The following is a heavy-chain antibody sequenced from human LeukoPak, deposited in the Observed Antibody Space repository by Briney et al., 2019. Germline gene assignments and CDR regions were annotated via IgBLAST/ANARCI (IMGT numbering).Heavy chain of an antibody. CDR1: GVSITSYY. CDR2: IYYSGST. CDR3: ARVIRNDAFDI. D-gene: IGHD2-21*01. V-gene: IGHV4-59*06. J-gene: IGHJ3*02. Sequence: PSETLSLTCSVSGVSITSYYWGWIRQHPGKGLEWIGYIYYSGSTYYNPSLKSRVTISVDTSKNQFSLKLSSVTAADTAVYYCARVIRNDAFDIWGQGTMVTVSS.